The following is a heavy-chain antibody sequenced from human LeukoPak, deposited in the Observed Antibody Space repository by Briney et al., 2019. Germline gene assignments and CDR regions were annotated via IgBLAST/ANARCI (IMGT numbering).Heavy chain of an antibody. D-gene: IGHD5-12*01. Sequence: ASVKVSCKASGYTFTDYYIHWVRQAPGQGLEWMGWINPNSGGTKYAQKFQGRVTMTTDTSISTAYMEMSRLTSGHTAVYYCARDAHNGYEFHDWFDPWGQGALVTVSS. CDR2: INPNSGGT. J-gene: IGHJ5*02. V-gene: IGHV1-2*02. CDR3: ARDAHNGYEFHDWFDP. CDR1: GYTFTDYY.